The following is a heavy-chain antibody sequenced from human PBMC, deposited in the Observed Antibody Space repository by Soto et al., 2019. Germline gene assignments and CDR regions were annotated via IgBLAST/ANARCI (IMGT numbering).Heavy chain of an antibody. CDR2: ISSIGVAT. D-gene: IGHD6-19*01. V-gene: IGHV3-48*03. CDR1: GFTFSIHE. CDR3: AREGRVGGIDY. J-gene: IGHJ4*02. Sequence: GGSLRLSCAASGFTFSIHEMNWVRQAPGKGLEWVSYISSIGVATYYADSVKGRFIISRDNAKNSLYLQMNSLRAEDTAVYYCAREGRVGGIDYWGQGTPVTVS.